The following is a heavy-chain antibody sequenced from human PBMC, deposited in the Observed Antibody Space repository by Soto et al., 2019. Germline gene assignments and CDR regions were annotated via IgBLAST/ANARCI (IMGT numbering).Heavy chain of an antibody. V-gene: IGHV4-31*03. CDR2: IYNSGST. CDR1: GGSVSSGGYY. CDR3: AGSVVVPGDFDY. D-gene: IGHD2-2*01. Sequence: QVQLQQSGPGLVKPSQTLSLTCTVSGGSVSSGGYYWNWIRQHPGKGLEWIGYIYNSGSTYYNPSRVSRITISLDTTKNQFSMRLSSVTAAATAVYYCAGSVVVPGDFDYWGQGTLVTVSS. J-gene: IGHJ4*02.